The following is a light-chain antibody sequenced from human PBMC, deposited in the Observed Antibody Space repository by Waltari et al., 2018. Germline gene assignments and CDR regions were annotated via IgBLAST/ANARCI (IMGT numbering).Light chain of an antibody. CDR2: HAS. CDR3: QHYVSLPAT. CDR1: QSFSKY. J-gene: IGKJ1*01. V-gene: IGKV3-20*01. Sequence: EIVLTQSPGTLSLSPGERATLSCRASQSFSKYLAWYQQKPGQAPRLLIYHASTRAAGIPDRFSGSGYGTDFSLTISRLEAEDFAVYYCQHYVSLPATFGQGTKVEIK.